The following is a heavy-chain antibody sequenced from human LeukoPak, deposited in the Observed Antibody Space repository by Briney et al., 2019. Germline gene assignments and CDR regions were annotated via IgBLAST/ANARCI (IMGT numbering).Heavy chain of an antibody. J-gene: IGHJ4*02. V-gene: IGHV1-69*05. CDR2: IIPIFGTA. CDR3: ARDRYDSSGYYSCLDY. Sequence: SVKVSCKASGGTFSSYAISWVRQAPGQGLEWMGGIIPIFGTANYAQKFQGRVTITTDESTSTAYMELSSLRSEDPAVYYCARDRYDSSGYYSCLDYSGQGTLVTVSS. D-gene: IGHD3-22*01. CDR1: GGTFSSYA.